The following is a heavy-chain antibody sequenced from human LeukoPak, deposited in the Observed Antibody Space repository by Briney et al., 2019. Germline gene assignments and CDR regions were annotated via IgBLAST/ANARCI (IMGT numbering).Heavy chain of an antibody. Sequence: GGSLRLSCGDSGFTFSSYSINWVHQAPGNGLEWVSYISSSSSTIYYADSVKGRFTISRDNAKNSLYLQMNSLRAEDTAVYYCARDGVASRNYRRAGAGYYYYMDVWGKGTTVTVSS. CDR1: GFTFSSYS. CDR2: ISSSSSTI. J-gene: IGHJ6*03. D-gene: IGHD4-11*01. V-gene: IGHV3-48*01. CDR3: ARDGVASRNYRRAGAGYYYYMDV.